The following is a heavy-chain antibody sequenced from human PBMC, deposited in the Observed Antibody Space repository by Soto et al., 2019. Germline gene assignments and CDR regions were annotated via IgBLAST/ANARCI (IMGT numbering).Heavy chain of an antibody. CDR2: IKTKTDGGTT. D-gene: IGHD4-4*01. Sequence: EVQLVESGGGLGKPGGSLTLSCSASGFSFDRAWASWVRQAPGRGLEWVGLIKTKTDGGTTDYAASVKGRFTISKDESEKTVYLHMNRLKTEDTAFYYCATTGYSNDGMFNSWGQGSLVTVSS. CDR3: ATTGYSNDGMFNS. J-gene: IGHJ4*02. V-gene: IGHV3-15*01. CDR1: GFSFDRAW.